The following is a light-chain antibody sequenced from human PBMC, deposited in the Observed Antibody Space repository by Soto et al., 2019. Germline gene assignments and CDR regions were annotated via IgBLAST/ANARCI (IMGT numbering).Light chain of an antibody. CDR2: GAS. CDR3: QQRSNWPRT. J-gene: IGKJ1*01. V-gene: IGKV3D-20*02. CDR1: QSVSSSY. Sequence: EIVLTQSPGTLSLSPGERATLSCRASQSVSSSYLAWYQQKPGQAPRLLIYGASSRATGIPARFSGSGSGTDFTLTISSLQPEDFAVYYCQQRSNWPRTFGQGTKVDNK.